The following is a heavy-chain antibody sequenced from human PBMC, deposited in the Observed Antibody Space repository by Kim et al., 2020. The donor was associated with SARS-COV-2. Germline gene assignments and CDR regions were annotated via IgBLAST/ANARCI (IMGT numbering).Heavy chain of an antibody. D-gene: IGHD5-12*01. Sequence: YAQGFTGRFVFSLDTAVTTAYLQISRLKAEDTAVYYCAREGSYEGWFDPWGQGTLVTVSS. CDR3: AREGSYEGWFDP. J-gene: IGHJ5*02. V-gene: IGHV7-4-1*02.